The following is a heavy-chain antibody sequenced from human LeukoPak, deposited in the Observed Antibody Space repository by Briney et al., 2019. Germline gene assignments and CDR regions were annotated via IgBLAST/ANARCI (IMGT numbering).Heavy chain of an antibody. CDR1: GFTFSSYG. Sequence: PGGSLRLSCAASGFTFSSYGMHWVRQAPGKGLEWVAVISYDGSNKYYADSVKGRFTISRDNSKNTLYLQMNSLRAEDTAVYYCAKEDYYGSGSYFPSWYYYYYMDVWGKGTTVTVSS. J-gene: IGHJ6*03. CDR3: AKEDYYGSGSYFPSWYYYYYMDV. V-gene: IGHV3-30*18. CDR2: ISYDGSNK. D-gene: IGHD3-10*01.